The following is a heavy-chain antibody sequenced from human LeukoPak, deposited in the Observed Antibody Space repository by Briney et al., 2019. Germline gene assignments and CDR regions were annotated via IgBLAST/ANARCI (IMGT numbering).Heavy chain of an antibody. CDR2: IYHSGGT. CDR3: ARVGYLHRYCSGGSCLVWFDP. J-gene: IGHJ5*02. V-gene: IGHV4-39*07. CDR1: GGSISSSSYY. Sequence: SETPSLTCTVSGGSISSSSYYWGWIRQPPGKGLEWIGSIYHSGGTYYNPSLKSRVTISVDTSKNQFSLKLSSVTAADTAVYYCARVGYLHRYCSGGSCLVWFDPWGQGTLVTVSS. D-gene: IGHD2-15*01.